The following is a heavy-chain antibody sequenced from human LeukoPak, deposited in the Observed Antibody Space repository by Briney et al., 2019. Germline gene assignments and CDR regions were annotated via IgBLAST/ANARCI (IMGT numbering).Heavy chain of an antibody. CDR2: INHSGST. CDR1: GGSFSGNY. V-gene: IGHV4-34*01. Sequence: SETQSLTCAVYGGSFSGNYWSWIRQPPGKGLEWIGEINHSGSTNYNPSLKSRVTISVDTSKNQFSLKLSSVTAADTAVYYCARLRITMVRGVWKYNWFDPWGQGTLVTVSS. D-gene: IGHD3-10*01. CDR3: ARLRITMVRGVWKYNWFDP. J-gene: IGHJ5*02.